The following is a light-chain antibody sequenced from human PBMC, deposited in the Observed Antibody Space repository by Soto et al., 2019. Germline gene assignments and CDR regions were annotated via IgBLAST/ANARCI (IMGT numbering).Light chain of an antibody. CDR1: QSISSY. CDR3: QQSYSTRRT. CDR2: AAS. V-gene: IGKV1-39*01. Sequence: DIQMTQSPSSLSASVGDRVTITCRASQSISSYLNWYQQKPGKAPKLLISAASSLPSGVPSRFSGSGSGTDFTLTISSLQPEDFATYYCQQSYSTRRTFGQGTKLEIK. J-gene: IGKJ2*01.